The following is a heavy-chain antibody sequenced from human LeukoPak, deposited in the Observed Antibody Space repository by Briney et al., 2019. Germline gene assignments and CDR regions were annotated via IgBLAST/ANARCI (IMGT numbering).Heavy chain of an antibody. V-gene: IGHV3-11*06. CDR2: ISSSSSYT. Sequence: SGGSLRLSCAASGFTFSDYYMSWIRQAPGKGLEWVSYISSSSSYTNYADSVKGRFTISRDNAKNSLYLQMNSLRAEDTAVYYCARAPHYSNYGPYYYGMDVWGQGTTVTVSS. J-gene: IGHJ6*02. CDR1: GFTFSDYY. CDR3: ARAPHYSNYGPYYYGMDV. D-gene: IGHD4-11*01.